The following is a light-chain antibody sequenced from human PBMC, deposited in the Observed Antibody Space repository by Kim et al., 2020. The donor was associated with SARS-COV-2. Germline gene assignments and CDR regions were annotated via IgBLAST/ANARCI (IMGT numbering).Light chain of an antibody. Sequence: GDRVTITCRASQNIGSYVNWYQQKPGKAPKVLIYAASSLQSGVPSRFSGSGSGRDFTLTISSLQPEDIATYYCQQSYGSPLTFGGGTKVDIK. V-gene: IGKV1-39*01. CDR2: AAS. CDR3: QQSYGSPLT. CDR1: QNIGSY. J-gene: IGKJ4*01.